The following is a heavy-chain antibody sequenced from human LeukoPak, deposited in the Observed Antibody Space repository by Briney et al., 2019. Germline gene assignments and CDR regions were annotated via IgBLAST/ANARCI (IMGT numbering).Heavy chain of an antibody. CDR3: ARGDRQLVRNYWYFDL. D-gene: IGHD1-1*01. V-gene: IGHV4-30-2*01. J-gene: IGHJ2*01. CDR2: IYHSGST. CDR1: GGSISSGGYS. Sequence: ASETLSLTCAVSGGSISSGGYSWSWIRQPPGKGLEWIGYIYHSGSTYYNPSLKSRVTISVDRSKNQFSLKLSSVTAADTAVYYCARGDRQLVRNYWYFDLWGRGTLVTVSS.